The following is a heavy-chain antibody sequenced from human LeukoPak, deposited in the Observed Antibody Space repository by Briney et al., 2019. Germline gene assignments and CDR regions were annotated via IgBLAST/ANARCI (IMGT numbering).Heavy chain of an antibody. Sequence: GGSLRLSCAASGFTFSSYSMNWVRQAPGKGLEWVSSISSSSYIYYADSVKGRFTISRDNAKNSLYLQMNSLRAEDTAVYYCARDHCSGGSCYYPAYYFDYWGQGTLVTVPS. CDR1: GFTFSSYS. V-gene: IGHV3-21*01. J-gene: IGHJ4*02. CDR2: ISSSSYI. CDR3: ARDHCSGGSCYYPAYYFDY. D-gene: IGHD2-15*01.